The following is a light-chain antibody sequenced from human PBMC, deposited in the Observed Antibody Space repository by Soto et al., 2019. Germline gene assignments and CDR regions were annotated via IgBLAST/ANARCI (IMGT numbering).Light chain of an antibody. CDR2: DVS. Sequence: QSALTQPASVSGSPGQSITISCTGTSSDVGGYNYVSWYQQHPGKAPKLMIYDVSNRPSGVSNRFSGSKSGNTASLTISGLQAEDEADYYFSSYTSSITDVVFGGGTQLPVL. CDR1: SSDVGGYNY. CDR3: SSYTSSITDVV. V-gene: IGLV2-14*01. J-gene: IGLJ2*01.